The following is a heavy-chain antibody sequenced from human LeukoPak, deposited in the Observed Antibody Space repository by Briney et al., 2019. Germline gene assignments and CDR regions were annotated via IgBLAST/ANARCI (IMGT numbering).Heavy chain of an antibody. Sequence: PGGSLRLSCGASGFRFSVCGINWVRQASGQGLEWVGRIRSEANSYTTTYAASVRGSFTVSRDDSKNTAYLQMNSLKTDDTAVYYCARGGTTDQYFDYWGQGILVTVSS. V-gene: IGHV3-73*01. CDR1: GFRFSVCG. CDR2: IRSEANSYTT. D-gene: IGHD1-14*01. J-gene: IGHJ4*02. CDR3: ARGGTTDQYFDY.